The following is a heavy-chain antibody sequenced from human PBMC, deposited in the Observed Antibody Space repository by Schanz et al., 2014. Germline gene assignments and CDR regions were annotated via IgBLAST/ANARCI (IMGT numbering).Heavy chain of an antibody. J-gene: IGHJ4*02. V-gene: IGHV3-23*04. CDR1: GFRFSFYA. CDR3: AQQGDYGYN. CDR2: ISGDAFNT. D-gene: IGHD4-17*01. Sequence: EVQLVESGGGLVKPGGSLRLSCAASGFRFSFYAMSWVRQAPGKGLEWVSAISGDAFNTHYAGSVRGRFTISRDNSKNTLYLQMNSLRADDTAVYYCAQQGDYGYNWGQGTLVTVSS.